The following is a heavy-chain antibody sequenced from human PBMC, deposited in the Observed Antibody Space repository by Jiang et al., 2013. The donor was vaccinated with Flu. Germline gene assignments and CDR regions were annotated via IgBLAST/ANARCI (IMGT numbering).Heavy chain of an antibody. CDR2: INTNTGNP. Sequence: VQSGSELKKPGASVRVSCKASGYTFSGYAMNWVRQAPGQGLEWMGWINTNTGNPTYAQGFKGRFVFSLDTSVSTSYLQITSLKADDTAVYYCARGGGGTTNYYFQNGMDVWGQGTSVTVSS. CDR3: ARGGGGTTNYYFQNGMDV. V-gene: IGHV7-4-1*02. CDR1: GYTFSGYA. D-gene: IGHD3-22*01. J-gene: IGHJ6*02.